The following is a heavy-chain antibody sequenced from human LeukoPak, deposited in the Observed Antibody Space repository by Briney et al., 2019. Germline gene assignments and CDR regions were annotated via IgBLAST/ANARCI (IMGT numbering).Heavy chain of an antibody. J-gene: IGHJ4*02. CDR3: GRDCTGGTCHSGY. V-gene: IGHV3-23*01. Sequence: GGSLRLSCAASGFTFSSYAMTWVRQAPGKGLEWVSTVTSGSGVNTYYADSVKGRFTLSRDNSRNTLYLQMNSLRAGDTAVYHCGRDCTGGTCHSGYWGQGTLVTVSS. CDR1: GFTFSSYA. D-gene: IGHD2-15*01. CDR2: VTSGSGVNT.